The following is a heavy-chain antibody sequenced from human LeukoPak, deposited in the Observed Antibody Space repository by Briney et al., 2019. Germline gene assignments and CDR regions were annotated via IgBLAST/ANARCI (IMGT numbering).Heavy chain of an antibody. CDR1: GYSFTSYW. Sequence: GESLRISCKGSGYSFTSYWIGWVRQMPGKGLEWMGIVYPGDSDTRYSPSFQGQVTISADKSISTAYLQWSSLKASDTAMYYCARMADSDWFDPWGQGTLVTVSS. V-gene: IGHV5-51*01. D-gene: IGHD5-24*01. CDR3: ARMADSDWFDP. CDR2: VYPGDSDT. J-gene: IGHJ5*02.